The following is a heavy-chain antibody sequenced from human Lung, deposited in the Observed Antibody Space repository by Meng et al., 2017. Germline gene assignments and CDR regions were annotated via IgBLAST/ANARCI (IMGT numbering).Heavy chain of an antibody. CDR2: INAGNGAT. D-gene: IGHD6-6*01. Sequence: QVQLVQSGAEVKKPGASGKMSCKAAGYTFTSFVIHWVRQAPGQRLEWMGWINAGNGATKFSEKFQGRVTITRDTSASTAYMELSSLRSEDTAMYYCARDKSIAARFEGCFDAWGQGTLVTVSS. V-gene: IGHV1-3*01. CDR3: ARDKSIAARFEGCFDA. CDR1: GYTFTSFV. J-gene: IGHJ5*02.